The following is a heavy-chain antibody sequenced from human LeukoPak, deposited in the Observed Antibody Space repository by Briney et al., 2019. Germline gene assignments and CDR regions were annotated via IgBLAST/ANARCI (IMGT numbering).Heavy chain of an antibody. CDR3: AHGSGWLYDY. V-gene: IGHV2-5*01. CDR1: GFSLSARGVG. D-gene: IGHD6-19*01. Sequence: SGPTLVNPTQTLTLTCTFSGFSLSARGVGVGWIRQPPGKALEWLALIYWNDDNRYSPSLKSRLTITKDTSKNQVVLTMTNMDPVDTARYYCAHGSGWLYDYWGQGTLVTVSS. CDR2: IYWNDDN. J-gene: IGHJ4*02.